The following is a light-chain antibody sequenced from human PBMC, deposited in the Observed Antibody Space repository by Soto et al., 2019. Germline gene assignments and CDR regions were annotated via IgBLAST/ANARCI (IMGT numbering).Light chain of an antibody. Sequence: SVLTQPPPVSSAPGQKVTLSCSGNSPHVGGNYVSWYQVLPQTAPKLLIYDNHKRHSGIPDRFSGSKSGTSATLGITDLQTGDEAEYYCGTWDISLDTVVFGGGTKVTVL. CDR3: GTWDISLDTVV. V-gene: IGLV1-51*01. CDR1: SPHVGGNY. CDR2: DNH. J-gene: IGLJ2*01.